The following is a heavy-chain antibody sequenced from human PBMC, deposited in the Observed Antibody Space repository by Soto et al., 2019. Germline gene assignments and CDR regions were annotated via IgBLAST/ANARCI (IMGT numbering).Heavy chain of an antibody. D-gene: IGHD1-1*01. CDR2: ILNSGTT. V-gene: IGHV4-31*03. Sequence: QVQLQESGPGLVKPSQTLSLTCTVSGGSISSADYYWSWIRQHPGKGLEWIGNILNSGTTYYNPSLLGRLTISLDTSDNQCSLRLGSVTAADTAVDFCARGGPTKGGGSLDSWGQGTLVTVSS. CDR1: GGSISSADYY. CDR3: ARGGPTKGGGSLDS. J-gene: IGHJ4*02.